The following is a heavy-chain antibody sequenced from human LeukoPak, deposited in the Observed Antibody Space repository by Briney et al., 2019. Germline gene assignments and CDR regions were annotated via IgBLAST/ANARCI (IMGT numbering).Heavy chain of an antibody. V-gene: IGHV3-23*01. D-gene: IGHD3-22*01. CDR1: GFTFSNSA. CDR2: ISGDGGGT. Sequence: GGSLRLSCAASGFTFSNSAMSWVRQAPGKGLEWVSAISGDGGGTYYADSVKGRFTTSRDNSKNTLYLQMNSLRAEDTAVYYCARVLSYDSSGFDFWGQGTLVTVSS. CDR3: ARVLSYDSSGFDF. J-gene: IGHJ4*02.